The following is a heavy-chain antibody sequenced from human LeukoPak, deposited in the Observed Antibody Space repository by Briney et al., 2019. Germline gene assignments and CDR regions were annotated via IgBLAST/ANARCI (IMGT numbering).Heavy chain of an antibody. CDR3: ARDREGSGSYYNVGDAFDI. J-gene: IGHJ3*02. CDR2: IYYSGST. Sequence: SETLSLTCTVSGGSISSYYWSWLRQPPGKGLEWIGYIYYSGSTNYNPSLKSRVTISVDTSKNQFSLKLSSVTAADTAVYYCARDREGSGSYYNVGDAFDIWGQGTMVTVSS. V-gene: IGHV4-59*01. CDR1: GGSISSYY. D-gene: IGHD3-10*01.